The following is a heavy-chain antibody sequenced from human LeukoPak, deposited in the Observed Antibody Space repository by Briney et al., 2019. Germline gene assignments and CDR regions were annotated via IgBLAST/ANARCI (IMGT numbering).Heavy chain of an antibody. Sequence: PWGSLRLSCEGSGFTSSSYWMHWLRQVPGKGPGWVSRSNSDGSNTDYADFVKGRFTVSRDNATNTLFLQMNSPRVEDTAVYYCARDTVFWSGYLLVHDAFDIWGQGTMVTVSS. J-gene: IGHJ3*02. V-gene: IGHV3-74*01. CDR1: GFTSSSYW. D-gene: IGHD3-3*01. CDR2: SNSDGSNT. CDR3: ARDTVFWSGYLLVHDAFDI.